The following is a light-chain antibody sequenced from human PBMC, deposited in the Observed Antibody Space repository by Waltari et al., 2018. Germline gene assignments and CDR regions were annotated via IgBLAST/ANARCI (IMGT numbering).Light chain of an antibody. J-gene: IGLJ2*01. V-gene: IGLV3-1*01. CDR3: QTWASTSAV. CDR1: ELGGKY. CDR2: RDN. Sequence: SYVLTQPPSLSVSPGQKATITCSGAELGGKYVSWVQHRPGQPPLLVIFRDNKRPSGRPERFSASNSGNTATLTISGTQTIDEADYYCQTWASTSAVFGGGTKLTVL.